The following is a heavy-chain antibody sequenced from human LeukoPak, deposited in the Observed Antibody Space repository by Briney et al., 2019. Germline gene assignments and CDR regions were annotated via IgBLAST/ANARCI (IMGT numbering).Heavy chain of an antibody. Sequence: TGGSLRLSCAASGLTVSNNYMSWVRQTPGKGLEWVSVIYVGGSAYYADSVKGRFTISGDSSKNTLYLQMNSLRAEDTAVYYCARLKIDGTHFDYWGQGTLVTVSS. CDR2: IYVGGSA. V-gene: IGHV3-53*01. CDR1: GLTVSNNY. J-gene: IGHJ4*02. CDR3: ARLKIDGTHFDY. D-gene: IGHD3-9*01.